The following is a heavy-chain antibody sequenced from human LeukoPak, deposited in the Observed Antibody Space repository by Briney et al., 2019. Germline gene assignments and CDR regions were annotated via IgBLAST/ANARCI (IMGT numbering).Heavy chain of an antibody. CDR2: FDPEDGVT. J-gene: IGHJ4*02. Sequence: ASVKVSCKVSGYTLTELSMHWVRQAPGKGLEWMGGFDPEDGVTIYAQKFQGRVTMTEDTSTDTAYMELSSLRSEDTAVYYCATEGRDSSSWYPLDYWGQGTLVTVSS. CDR1: GYTLTELS. CDR3: ATEGRDSSSWYPLDY. D-gene: IGHD6-13*01. V-gene: IGHV1-24*01.